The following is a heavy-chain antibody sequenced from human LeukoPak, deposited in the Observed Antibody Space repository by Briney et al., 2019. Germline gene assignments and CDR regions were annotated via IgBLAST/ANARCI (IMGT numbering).Heavy chain of an antibody. CDR2: ISPSDSNT. CDR1: GYTFTAYW. D-gene: IGHD3-10*01. CDR3: AREAFGSGEV. J-gene: IGHJ4*02. V-gene: IGHV5-51*01. Sequence: GESLKISCEVSGYTFTAYWIGWVRQLPGEGLEWVGVISPSDSNTRYMPPFRGQVTISADKSIHPVYLQWRSLKASDTAMYYCAREAFGSGEVWGQGTLVTVSS.